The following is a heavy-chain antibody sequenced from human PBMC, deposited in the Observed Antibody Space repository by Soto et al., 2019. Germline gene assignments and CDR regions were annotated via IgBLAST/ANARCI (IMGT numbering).Heavy chain of an antibody. CDR1: GFTFSSQS. Sequence: EVQLVESGGGLVQPGGSLRLSCAASGFTFSSQSINLVRQAPGKGLEWVSYISSSSSTMYYADSVKGRFTISRDNAKNSLYLQMNSLRVEDTAVYYCAVLRWIDVRAFDIWGQETMVTVSS. J-gene: IGHJ3*02. V-gene: IGHV3-48*01. CDR2: ISSSSSTM. D-gene: IGHD5-12*01. CDR3: AVLRWIDVRAFDI.